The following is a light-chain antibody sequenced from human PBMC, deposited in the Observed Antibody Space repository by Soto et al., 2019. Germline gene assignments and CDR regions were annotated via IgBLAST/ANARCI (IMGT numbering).Light chain of an antibody. Sequence: QSALTQPRSVSGSPGQSVTISCTGTNSDVGGYNYVSWYQQHPGKAPKVMIYDVSKRPSGVPDRFSGSKSGNTASLTISGLQAEDEADYYCCSYVGSYTSYVFGTGTKVTVL. CDR1: NSDVGGYNY. V-gene: IGLV2-11*01. CDR3: CSYVGSYTSYV. CDR2: DVS. J-gene: IGLJ1*01.